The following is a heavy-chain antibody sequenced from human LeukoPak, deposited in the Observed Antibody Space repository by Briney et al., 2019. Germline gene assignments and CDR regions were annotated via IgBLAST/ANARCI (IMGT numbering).Heavy chain of an antibody. Sequence: NPSETLSLTCTVSGGSVTDDYWSWIRQTAGKGLEWVGRLYTSGSTNYNPSLMSRVSISVDKSKNQFSLNLTSVTAADTAVYCCVRDLSAAWYAFDYWGQGILVTVSS. J-gene: IGHJ4*02. CDR3: VRDLSAAWYAFDY. V-gene: IGHV4-4*07. CDR2: LYTSGST. D-gene: IGHD6-13*01. CDR1: GGSVTDDY.